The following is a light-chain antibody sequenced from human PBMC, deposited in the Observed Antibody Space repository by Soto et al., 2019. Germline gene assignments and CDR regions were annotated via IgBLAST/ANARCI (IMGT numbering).Light chain of an antibody. CDR1: RSDIGGYHY. V-gene: IGLV2-14*01. CDR2: EAG. J-gene: IGLJ2*01. Sequence: QSALTQPASVSGSPGQSITIPCTGTRSDIGGYHYVSWYQQHPGQAPKLIIYEAGYRPSGVSHRFSGSKSGYTASLTISGLQTEDEAHYYCSSYRSGNTLVFGGGTKLTVL. CDR3: SSYRSGNTLV.